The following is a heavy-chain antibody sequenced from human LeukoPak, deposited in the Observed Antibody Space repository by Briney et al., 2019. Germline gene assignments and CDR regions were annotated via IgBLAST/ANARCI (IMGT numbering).Heavy chain of an antibody. Sequence: PGGSLRLSCAASGFTFSSYGMPWVRQAPGKGLEWVAVIWYDGSNKYYADSVKGRFTISRDNSKNTLYLQMNSLRAEDTAVYYCARDGITMVRGVPHYGMDVWGQGTTVTVSS. CDR1: GFTFSSYG. V-gene: IGHV3-33*01. CDR2: IWYDGSNK. J-gene: IGHJ6*02. CDR3: ARDGITMVRGVPHYGMDV. D-gene: IGHD3-10*01.